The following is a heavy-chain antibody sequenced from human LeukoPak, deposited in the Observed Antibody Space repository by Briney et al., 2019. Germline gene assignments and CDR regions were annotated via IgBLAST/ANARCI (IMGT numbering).Heavy chain of an antibody. D-gene: IGHD6-19*01. V-gene: IGHV1-18*01. CDR2: ISDYNGNT. CDR3: ARDSLTGYSSGWPIDY. Sequence: GASVKVSCTPSVYTFTSYGISWVRQAPGQGLEWMGGISDYNGNTNYAQKLQGRVTMTTDTSTSTAYMELRSLRSDDTAVYYCARDSLTGYSSGWPIDYWGQGTLVTVSS. CDR1: VYTFTSYG. J-gene: IGHJ4*02.